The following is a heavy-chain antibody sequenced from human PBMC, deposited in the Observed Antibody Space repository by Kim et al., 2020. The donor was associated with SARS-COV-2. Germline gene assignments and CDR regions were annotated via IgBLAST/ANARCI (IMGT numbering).Heavy chain of an antibody. J-gene: IGHJ6*02. V-gene: IGHV3-23*01. CDR3: AKGRGAYYYYDMDV. Sequence: DSVRRRFTISRDNSMNTLYLQMNSLRAEDTAVYYCAKGRGAYYYYDMDVWGQGTTVTVSS.